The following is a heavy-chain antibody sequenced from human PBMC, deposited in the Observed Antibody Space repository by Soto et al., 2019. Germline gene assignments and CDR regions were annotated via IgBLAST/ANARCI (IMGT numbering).Heavy chain of an antibody. CDR3: ARYLIGYEFWSGYYTTTPAPGSYYMDV. Sequence: EVQLVESGGGLVQPGGSLRLSCAASGFTVSSNYMSWVRQAPGKGLEWVSVIYSGGSTYYADSVKGRFTISRDNSKNTLYLQMNSLRAEDTAVYYCARYLIGYEFWSGYYTTTPAPGSYYMDVWGKGTTATVSS. CDR2: IYSGGST. J-gene: IGHJ6*03. D-gene: IGHD3-3*01. CDR1: GFTVSSNY. V-gene: IGHV3-66*01.